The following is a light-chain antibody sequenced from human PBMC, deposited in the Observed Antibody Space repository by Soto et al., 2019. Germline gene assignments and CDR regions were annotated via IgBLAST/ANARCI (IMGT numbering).Light chain of an antibody. CDR2: RAS. V-gene: IGKV3-15*01. CDR1: QSVGSN. Sequence: EVVMTQSPATLSVSPGERTSLSCRASQSVGSNLGWYQQKPGQAPRLLIYRASTRATGIPARFRGSGSGKEFTLTIGSLHSEDIAVYYCQRYHKCPLTSGGGTKVDI. J-gene: IGKJ4*01. CDR3: QRYHKCPLT.